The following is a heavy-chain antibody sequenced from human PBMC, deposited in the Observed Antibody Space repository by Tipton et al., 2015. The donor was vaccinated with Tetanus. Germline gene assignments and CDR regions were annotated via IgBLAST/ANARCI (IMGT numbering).Heavy chain of an antibody. J-gene: IGHJ4*02. Sequence: QSGPEVKKPGESLKISCQGSGYSFNIYWIAWVRQMPGKGLEWMGIIYPGDSDTTYSPSFQGQVTISADRSINTAYLQWSSLKASDTATYYCAKVSAPGTIATGNFDYWGQGTPVTVSS. CDR1: GYSFNIYW. D-gene: IGHD1-1*01. CDR3: AKVSAPGTIATGNFDY. CDR2: IYPGDSDT. V-gene: IGHV5-51*01.